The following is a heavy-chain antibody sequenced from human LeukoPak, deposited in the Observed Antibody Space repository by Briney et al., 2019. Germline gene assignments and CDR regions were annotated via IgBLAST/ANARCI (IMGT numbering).Heavy chain of an antibody. CDR3: ARVDSYYDSSGYPDY. Sequence: GGSLRLSCAASGFTFSGSAMHWVRQASGKGLEWVSSISSSSSYIYYADSVKGRFTISRDNAKNSLYLQMNSLRAEDTAVYYCARVDSYYDSSGYPDYWGQGTLVTVSS. D-gene: IGHD3-22*01. CDR2: ISSSSSYI. J-gene: IGHJ4*02. CDR1: GFTFSGSA. V-gene: IGHV3-21*01.